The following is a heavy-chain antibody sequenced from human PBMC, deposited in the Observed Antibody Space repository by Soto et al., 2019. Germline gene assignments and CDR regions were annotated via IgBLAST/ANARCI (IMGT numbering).Heavy chain of an antibody. J-gene: IGHJ5*02. CDR1: GFAFSSFE. D-gene: IGHD2-2*01. CDR2: ISSIGSTI. V-gene: IGHV3-48*03. Sequence: GGSLRLSCAASGFAFSSFEMTWVRQAPGEGLEFVPYISSIGSTIYYADSVKRRFTISSDNAKNAQYMQMNSLRAEYTAVHYPASQPAVWAFNWFDPWSQGALVTVSS. CDR3: ASQPAVWAFNWFDP.